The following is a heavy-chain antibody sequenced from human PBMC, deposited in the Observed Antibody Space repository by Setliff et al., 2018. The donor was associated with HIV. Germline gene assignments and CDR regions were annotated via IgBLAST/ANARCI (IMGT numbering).Heavy chain of an antibody. CDR1: GDSVSSNSAA. CDR3: ARGSYGSVLL. J-gene: IGHJ4*02. Sequence: SQTLSLTCAISGDSVSSNSAAWNWVRQSPSRGLEWLGRTYFRSKWYNNYAASVEGRITISLDTSRNEFSLQLNSVTPEDTAVYYCARGSYGSVLLWGQGTLVTVSS. D-gene: IGHD6-19*01. CDR2: TYFRSKWYN. V-gene: IGHV6-1*01.